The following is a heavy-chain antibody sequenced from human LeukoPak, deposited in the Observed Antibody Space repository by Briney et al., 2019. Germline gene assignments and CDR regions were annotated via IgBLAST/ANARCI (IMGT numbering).Heavy chain of an antibody. V-gene: IGHV4-59*08. CDR3: ASLGGYYESSGSSQLEAFDI. CDR2: MYYTGSA. Sequence: SETLSLTCTVSGGSITGDYWNWIRQPPGKELEWIAYMYYTGSANYNPSLQSRVTTSVDTSKNQSSLRLSAVTAADTAVYFCASLGGYYESSGSSQLEAFDIWGQGTMVTVSS. CDR1: GGSITGDY. D-gene: IGHD3-22*01. J-gene: IGHJ3*02.